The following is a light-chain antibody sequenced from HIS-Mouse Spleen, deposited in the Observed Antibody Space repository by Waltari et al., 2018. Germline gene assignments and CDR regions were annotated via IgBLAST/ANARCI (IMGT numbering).Light chain of an antibody. V-gene: IGLV3-10*01. J-gene: IGLJ2*01. CDR1: ALPKKY. CDR3: YSTDSSGNHRV. Sequence: SYELTPPPSVSVSPGQTARITCTGDALPKKYAYWYQQKSGQATALGIYEDSNRPSGITERFSGSSAGRMATLTISGDQVEDEADYYCYSTDSSGNHRVVGGGTKLTVL. CDR2: EDS.